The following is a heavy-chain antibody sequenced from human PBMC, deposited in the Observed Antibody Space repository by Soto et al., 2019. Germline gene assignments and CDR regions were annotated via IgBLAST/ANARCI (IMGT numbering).Heavy chain of an antibody. Sequence: LRLSCAASGFTFSSYSMNWVRQAPGKGLEWVSSISSSSSYIYYADSVKGRFTISRDNAKNSLYLQMNSLRAEDTAVYYCARDLGHDFWSGYPQPNYYFDYWGQGTLVTVSS. CDR1: GFTFSSYS. D-gene: IGHD3-3*01. CDR2: ISSSSSYI. CDR3: ARDLGHDFWSGYPQPNYYFDY. V-gene: IGHV3-21*01. J-gene: IGHJ4*02.